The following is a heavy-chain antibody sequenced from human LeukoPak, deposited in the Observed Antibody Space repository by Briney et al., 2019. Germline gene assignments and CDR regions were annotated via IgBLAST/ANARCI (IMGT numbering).Heavy chain of an antibody. V-gene: IGHV3-23*01. D-gene: IGHD3-3*01. CDR1: GFTLSNYA. CDR2: IVGSSDRT. CDR3: ARDYRHYDFWSRYPRPCLYYYMDL. Sequence: GGSLRLSCAASGFTLSNYAMSWARQAPGKGLEWVSAIVGSSDRTYYADSVKGRFTISRDNLDKILYLQMSSLRAEDTAIYYCARDYRHYDFWSRYPRPCLYYYMDLWGKGTTVTVSS. J-gene: IGHJ6*03.